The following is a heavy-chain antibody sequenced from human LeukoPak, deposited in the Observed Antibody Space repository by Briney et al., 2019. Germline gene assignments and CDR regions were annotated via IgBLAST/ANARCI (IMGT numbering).Heavy chain of an antibody. J-gene: IGHJ4*02. CDR3: ARDLGIYYDSSGYYDY. D-gene: IGHD3-22*01. CDR2: IYSGGST. Sequence: GGSLRLSCAASGFTVSSNYMSWVRQAPGKGLEWVSVIYSGGSTYYADSVKGRFTISRDNSKNTLYLQINSLRAEDTAVYYCARDLGIYYDSSGYYDYWGQGTLVTVSS. CDR1: GFTVSSNY. V-gene: IGHV3-66*01.